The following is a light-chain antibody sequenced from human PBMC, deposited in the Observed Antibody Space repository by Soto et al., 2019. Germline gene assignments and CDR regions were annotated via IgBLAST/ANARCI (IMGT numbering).Light chain of an antibody. V-gene: IGLV2-14*01. J-gene: IGLJ2*01. CDR3: SSYTSSTTLGV. Sequence: QPVLTQPASVSGSPGQSITISCTGTSSDIGDYNYVSWYQQHPGKAPKLMIYDVSNRPSGVSNRFSGSKSGNTASLTISGLQAEDEADYYCSSYTSSTTLGVFGGGTQLTVL. CDR1: SSDIGDYNY. CDR2: DVS.